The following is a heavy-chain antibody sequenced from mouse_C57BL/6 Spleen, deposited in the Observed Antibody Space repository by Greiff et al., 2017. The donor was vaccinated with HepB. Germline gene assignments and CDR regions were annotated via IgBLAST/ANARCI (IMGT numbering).Heavy chain of an antibody. Sequence: QVQLQQPGAELVKPGASVKLSCKASGYTFTSYWMHWVKQRPGRGLEWIGRIDPNSGGTKYNEKFKSKATLTVDKPSSTAYMQISSLTSEDSAVYYCARYDYDDGFFDYWGQGTTLTVSS. CDR2: IDPNSGGT. CDR1: GYTFTSYW. D-gene: IGHD2-4*01. CDR3: ARYDYDDGFFDY. V-gene: IGHV1-72*01. J-gene: IGHJ2*01.